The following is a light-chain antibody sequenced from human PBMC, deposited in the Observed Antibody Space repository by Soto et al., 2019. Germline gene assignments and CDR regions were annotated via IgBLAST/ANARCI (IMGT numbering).Light chain of an antibody. Sequence: QSALTQPASVSGSPGQSITISCTGTSSDVGGYNYVSWYQQHPGKAPKLMIYDVSNRHSGVSNRFSGSKSGNTASLTISGLQAEDEADYYCSSSTSSSTHYVFGTGTKLTVL. CDR1: SSDVGGYNY. J-gene: IGLJ1*01. CDR2: DVS. V-gene: IGLV2-14*01. CDR3: SSSTSSSTHYV.